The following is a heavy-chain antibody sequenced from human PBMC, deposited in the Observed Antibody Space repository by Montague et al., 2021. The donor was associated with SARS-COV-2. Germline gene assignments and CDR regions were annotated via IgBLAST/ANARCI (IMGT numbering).Heavy chain of an antibody. J-gene: IGHJ3*02. V-gene: IGHV4-59*01. D-gene: IGHD6-19*01. Sequence: SETLSLTCTVSGGSISSYYWSWIRQPPGKGLEWIGYIYYSGSTNYNPSLKSRVTISVDTSKNQFSLKLSSVTAVDTAVYYCARGSGWMGNAFDIWGQGTMVTVSS. CDR1: GGSISSYY. CDR3: ARGSGWMGNAFDI. CDR2: IYYSGST.